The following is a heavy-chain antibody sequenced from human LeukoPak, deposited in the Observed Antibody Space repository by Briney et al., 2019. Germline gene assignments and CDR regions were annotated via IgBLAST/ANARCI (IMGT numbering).Heavy chain of an antibody. Sequence: PGGSLRLSCAASGFTFSSYSMNWVRQAPGKGLEWVSYISSSGSTIYYADSVKGRFTISRDNAKNSLYLQMNSLRAEDTAVYYCARDLIGYSYGWSPREYFDYWGQGTLVTVSS. CDR3: ARDLIGYSYGWSPREYFDY. CDR2: ISSSGSTI. CDR1: GFTFSSYS. D-gene: IGHD5-18*01. J-gene: IGHJ4*02. V-gene: IGHV3-48*04.